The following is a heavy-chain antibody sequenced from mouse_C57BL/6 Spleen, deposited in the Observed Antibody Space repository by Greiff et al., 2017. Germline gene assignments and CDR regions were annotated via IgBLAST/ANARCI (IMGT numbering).Heavy chain of an antibody. CDR2: IRNKANGYTT. Sequence: EVQVVESGGGLVQPGGSLSLSCAASGFTFTDYYMSWVRQPPGKALEWLGFIRNKANGYTTEYSASVKGRFTISRDNSQRILYLQMNALRAEDSATYYCARSSSGGYAMDYWGQGTSVTVSS. V-gene: IGHV7-3*01. J-gene: IGHJ4*01. CDR1: GFTFTDYY. CDR3: ARSSSGGYAMDY.